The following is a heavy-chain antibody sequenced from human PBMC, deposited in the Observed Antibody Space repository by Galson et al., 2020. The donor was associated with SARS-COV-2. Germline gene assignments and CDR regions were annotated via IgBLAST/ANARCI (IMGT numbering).Heavy chain of an antibody. J-gene: IGHJ4*02. V-gene: IGHV4-59*01. CDR1: GGSISSYY. D-gene: IGHD5-12*01. CDR3: ARGDVDIGLRYDFDY. CDR2: LHYIGRP. Sequence: SQTPSLSCTVSGGSISSYYWSRIRQPPGKGLARHGNLHYIGRPNYNPSLKSRVTISLDTSKNQFSLKLSSVTAADTAVYYCARGDVDIGLRYDFDYWGQGTLVTVSS.